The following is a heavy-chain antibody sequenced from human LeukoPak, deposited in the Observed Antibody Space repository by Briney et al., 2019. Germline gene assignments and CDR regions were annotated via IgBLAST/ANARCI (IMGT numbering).Heavy chain of an antibody. D-gene: IGHD6-19*01. V-gene: IGHV3-23*01. CDR2: INGSGGNT. CDR3: AKAVDGTGWYVFDY. CDR1: RFIFSSYA. J-gene: IGHJ4*02. Sequence: PGGSLRLSCAASRFIFSSYAMSWVRRAPGKGLEWVSAINGSGGNTYYADAVRGRFTISRDNSKNTLYLQMSSLRGDDTAIYYCAKAVDGTGWYVFDYWGQGTLVTVSS.